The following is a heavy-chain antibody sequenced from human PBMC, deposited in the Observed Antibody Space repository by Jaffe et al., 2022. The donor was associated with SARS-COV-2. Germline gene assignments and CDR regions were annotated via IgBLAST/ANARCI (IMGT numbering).Heavy chain of an antibody. CDR3: AHSLGCSGGSCNNSYYGMDA. J-gene: IGHJ6*02. V-gene: IGHV2-5*02. CDR1: GFSLSTNGVG. Sequence: QITLKESGPTLVKPTQTLTLTCTFSGFSLSTNGVGVGWIRQPPGKALEWLALIYWDDHKGYRPSLRSRVTISKDTSKNQVVLRMTNMDPVDTATYYCAHSLGCSGGSCNNSYYGMDAWGQGTTVTVSS. D-gene: IGHD2-15*01. CDR2: IYWDDHK.